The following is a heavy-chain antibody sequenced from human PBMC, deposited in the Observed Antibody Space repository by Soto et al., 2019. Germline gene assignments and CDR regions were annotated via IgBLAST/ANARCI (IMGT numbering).Heavy chain of an antibody. D-gene: IGHD2-15*01. CDR2: ISGSGGST. CDR3: AKEEPRPYCSGGSCYSSTTGYMDV. V-gene: IGHV3-23*01. CDR1: GFTFSSYA. Sequence: GGSLRLSCAASGFTFSSYAMSWVRQAPGKGLEWVSAISGSGGSTYYADSVKGRFTISRDNSKNTRYLQMNSLRAEDTAVYYCAKEEPRPYCSGGSCYSSTTGYMDVWGKGTTVTVSS. J-gene: IGHJ6*03.